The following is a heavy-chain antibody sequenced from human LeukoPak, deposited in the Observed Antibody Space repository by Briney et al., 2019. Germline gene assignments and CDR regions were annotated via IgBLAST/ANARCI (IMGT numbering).Heavy chain of an antibody. CDR3: GSDEGNYLDY. V-gene: IGHV3-21*01. CDR1: GFTFSSYI. J-gene: IGHJ4*02. CDR2: ISRNSTYI. Sequence: GGSLRLSCAASGFTFSSYIMNWVRQAPGKGLEWVASISRNSTYIHYADSVKGRFTISRDNARNSLFLQINSLRADDTAIYYCGSDEGNYLDYWGQGTLVTVSS.